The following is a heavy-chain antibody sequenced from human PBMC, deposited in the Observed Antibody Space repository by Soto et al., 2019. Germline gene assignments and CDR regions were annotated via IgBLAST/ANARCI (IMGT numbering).Heavy chain of an antibody. Sequence: VESGGGLVQPGGSLRLSCAASGFTFSSYAMHWVRQAPGKGLEYVSAITSNGGNTDYASSVKGRFTISRDNSKNTLYLQMGSLRAEDMAVYYCARRIPFGYGMDVWGQGTTVTVSS. D-gene: IGHD2-21*01. CDR1: GFTFSSYA. J-gene: IGHJ6*02. CDR3: ARRIPFGYGMDV. CDR2: ITSNGGNT. V-gene: IGHV3-64*01.